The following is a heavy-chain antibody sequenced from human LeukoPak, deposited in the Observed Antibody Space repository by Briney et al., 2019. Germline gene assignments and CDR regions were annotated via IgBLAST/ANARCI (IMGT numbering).Heavy chain of an antibody. J-gene: IGHJ4*02. Sequence: ASVKVSCKASAYTFTDYYMRWVRQAPGQGLEWMGWINPNGGVTNYAQKFQGRVTMTRDTSISTAYMELSSLTSDDTASYYCARSSGWSRFDFWGQGTLVTVSS. V-gene: IGHV1-2*02. CDR1: AYTFTDYY. CDR2: INPNGGVT. D-gene: IGHD6-19*01. CDR3: ARSSGWSRFDF.